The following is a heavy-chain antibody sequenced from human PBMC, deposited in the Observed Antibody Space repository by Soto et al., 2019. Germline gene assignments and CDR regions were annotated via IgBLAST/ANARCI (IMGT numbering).Heavy chain of an antibody. CDR2: ISPSGTT. CDR1: IGSLSGYY. V-gene: IGHV4-34*01. Sequence: ASETLSLTCSFYIGSLSGYYWSWIREPPGKGLEWIGEISPSGTTNYSPSLKSRVSISVDTSKNQFSLNLTSLTAADTAVYYCARAPKVSGSAQTRPDFWGQGSLVTVSS. D-gene: IGHD6-6*01. CDR3: ARAPKVSGSAQTRPDF. J-gene: IGHJ4*02.